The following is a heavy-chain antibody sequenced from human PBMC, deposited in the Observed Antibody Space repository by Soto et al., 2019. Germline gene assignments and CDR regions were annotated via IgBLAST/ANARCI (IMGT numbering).Heavy chain of an antibody. V-gene: IGHV3-73*01. J-gene: IGHJ5*02. D-gene: IGHD3-10*01. CDR3: TRGTMVRGVIIDNWFDP. CDR1: GFTFSGSA. CDR2: IRSKANSYAT. Sequence: GGSLRLSCAASGFTFSGSAMHWVRQASGKGLEWVGRIRSKANSYATAYAASVKGRFTISRDDSKNTAYLQMNSLKTEDTAVYYCTRGTMVRGVIIDNWFDPWGQGTPVTVYS.